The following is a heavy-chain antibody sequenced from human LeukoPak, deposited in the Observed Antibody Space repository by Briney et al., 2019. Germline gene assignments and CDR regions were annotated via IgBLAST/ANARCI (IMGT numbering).Heavy chain of an antibody. CDR1: GGSISSYY. D-gene: IGHD3-10*01. Sequence: KTSETLSLTCTVSGGSISSYYWNWIRQPAGKGLEWIGRIHTSGSTNYNPSLKSRVTMSVDTSKNKFSLKLSSVTAADTAVYYCARLGYGSGKDYWGQGTLVTVSS. V-gene: IGHV4-4*07. J-gene: IGHJ4*02. CDR2: IHTSGST. CDR3: ARLGYGSGKDY.